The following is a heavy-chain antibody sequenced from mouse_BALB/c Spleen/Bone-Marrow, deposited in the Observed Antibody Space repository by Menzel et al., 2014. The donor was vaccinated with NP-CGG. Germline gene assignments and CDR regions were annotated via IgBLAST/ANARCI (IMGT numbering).Heavy chain of an antibody. CDR2: MIPANGNT. CDR1: GSTIKKPF. J-gene: IGHJ2*01. V-gene: IGHV14-3*02. D-gene: IGHD1-1*01. Sequence: LGAELLNPGAPASLSCPPFGSTIKKPFIHGGSRRLNKGLGGLGGMIPANGNTKYDPKFQGKATITADTSSNTAYLQLSSLTSEDTAVYYCARYYYGSSYFDYWGQGTTLTVSS. CDR3: ARYYYGSSYFDY.